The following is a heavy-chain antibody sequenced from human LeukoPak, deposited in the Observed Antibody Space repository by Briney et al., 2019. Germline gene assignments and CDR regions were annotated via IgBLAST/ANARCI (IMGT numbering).Heavy chain of an antibody. Sequence: PSETLSLTCTVSGASISSYYWTWIRQPPGKGLEWIGNIFHSGSTNYNPSLKSRVSISIEASKNQFSLRLSSVTATDTAVYYCAGEGDYWHRFDYWGQGTLVTVSS. CDR1: GASISSYY. J-gene: IGHJ4*02. CDR3: AGEGDYWHRFDY. CDR2: IFHSGST. D-gene: IGHD4-17*01. V-gene: IGHV4-59*01.